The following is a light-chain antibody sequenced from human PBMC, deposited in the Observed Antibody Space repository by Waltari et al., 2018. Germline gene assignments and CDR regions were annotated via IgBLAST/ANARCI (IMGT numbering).Light chain of an antibody. J-gene: IGLJ3*02. V-gene: IGLV2-14*01. CDR2: DVS. CDR3: SSYTTTSSWV. CDR1: RGDIGSYNF. Sequence: QSALTQPASVSGSPGQSITISCTGSRGDIGSYNFVSWSQQEPGRAPKLIVYDVSQRPSGVSNRFSGSKSGNTASLTISGLQAEDEADYYCSSYTTTSSWVFGGGTKLTVL.